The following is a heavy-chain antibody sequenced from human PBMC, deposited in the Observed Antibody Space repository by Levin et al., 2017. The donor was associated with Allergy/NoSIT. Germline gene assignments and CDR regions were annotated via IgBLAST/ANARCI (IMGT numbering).Heavy chain of an antibody. CDR1: GGSISSYY. Sequence: PSETLSLTCTVSGGSISSYYWSWIRQPAGKGLEWIGRIYTSGSTNYNPSLKSRVTMSVDTSKNQFSLKLSSVTAADTAVYYCARNGEQLVVGSDYYYYGMDVWGQGTTVTVSS. CDR3: ARNGEQLVVGSDYYYYGMDV. D-gene: IGHD6-6*01. J-gene: IGHJ6*02. V-gene: IGHV4-4*07. CDR2: IYTSGST.